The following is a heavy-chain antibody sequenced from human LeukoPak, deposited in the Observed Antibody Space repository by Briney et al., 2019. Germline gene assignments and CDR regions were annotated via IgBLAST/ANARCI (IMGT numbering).Heavy chain of an antibody. Sequence: ASVKLSCKASGGTFSSYAISWVRQAPGQGLEWMGGFDPEDGETIYAQKFQGRVTMTEDTSTDTAYMELSSLRSEDTAVYYCTSGSYVGAFDIWGQGTMVTVSS. D-gene: IGHD1-26*01. CDR3: TSGSYVGAFDI. CDR1: GGTFSSYA. J-gene: IGHJ3*02. V-gene: IGHV1-24*01. CDR2: FDPEDGET.